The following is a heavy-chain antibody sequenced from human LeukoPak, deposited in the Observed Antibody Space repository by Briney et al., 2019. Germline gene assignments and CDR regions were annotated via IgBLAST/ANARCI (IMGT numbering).Heavy chain of an antibody. D-gene: IGHD3-10*01. CDR2: MNPNSGNT. CDR1: GYTFTSYD. V-gene: IGHV1-8*01. CDR3: VVRGVIINGYFDY. Sequence: GASVKVSCKASGYTFTSYDINWVRQATGQGLEWMGWMNPNSGNTGYAQKFQGRVTMTGNTSISTAYMELSSLRSEDTAVYYCVVRGVIINGYFDYWGQGTLVTVSS. J-gene: IGHJ4*02.